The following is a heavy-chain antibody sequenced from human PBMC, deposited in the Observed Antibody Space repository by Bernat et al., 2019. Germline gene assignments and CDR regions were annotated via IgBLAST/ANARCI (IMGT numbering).Heavy chain of an antibody. CDR2: ISYDGSNK. Sequence: QVQLVESGGGVVQPGRSLRLSCAASGFTFSSYAMHWVRQAPGKGLEWVAVISYDGSNKYYADSVKGRFTISRDNSKNTLYLQMNSLRAEDTAVYYCARDSKVSSSWYHFDYWGQGTLVTVSS. CDR1: GFTFSSYA. J-gene: IGHJ4*02. CDR3: ARDSKVSSSWYHFDY. D-gene: IGHD6-13*01. V-gene: IGHV3-30*01.